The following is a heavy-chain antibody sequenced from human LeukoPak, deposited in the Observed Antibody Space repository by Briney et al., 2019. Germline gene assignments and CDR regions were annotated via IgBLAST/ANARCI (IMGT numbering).Heavy chain of an antibody. J-gene: IGHJ6*03. D-gene: IGHD6-13*01. CDR1: GFTFSSYA. CDR2: ISGSGGST. Sequence: PGGSLRLSCAASGFTFSSYAMSWVRQAPGKGLEWDPIISGSGGSTYYADSVKGRFTISRDNSKNTLYLQMNSLRAEDTAVYYCAKGQYSSSWYGNYYMDVWGKGTTVTVSS. V-gene: IGHV3-23*01. CDR3: AKGQYSSSWYGNYYMDV.